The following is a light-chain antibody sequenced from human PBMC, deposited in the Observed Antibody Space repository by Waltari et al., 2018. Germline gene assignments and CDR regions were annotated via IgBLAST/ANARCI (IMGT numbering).Light chain of an antibody. Sequence: QPALTQPASGSGSPGQSITTPCTGTGSAVAGYNIVSWYQQHPGKAPKLMIHEDTRRPSGVSNRFSASKSGNTASLTISGLQAEDEADYYCSSYAGSRNLVFGGGTKLTVL. CDR2: EDT. J-gene: IGLJ3*02. CDR3: SSYAGSRNLV. CDR1: GSAVAGYNI. V-gene: IGLV2-23*01.